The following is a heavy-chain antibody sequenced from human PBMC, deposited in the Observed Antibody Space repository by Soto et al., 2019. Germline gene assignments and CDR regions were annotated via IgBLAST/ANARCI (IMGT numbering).Heavy chain of an antibody. Sequence: GGSLRLSCEVSGLTFSKFEMTWVRQAPGKGLEWVSSISSDGTTIYYADSVKGRFTISRDNDKNLLYLQMNSLKGEDTATYYCVRVGVVARPYWGQGTPVTVSS. V-gene: IGHV3-48*03. CDR1: GLTFSKFE. D-gene: IGHD1-26*01. CDR2: ISSDGTTI. CDR3: VRVGVVARPY. J-gene: IGHJ1*01.